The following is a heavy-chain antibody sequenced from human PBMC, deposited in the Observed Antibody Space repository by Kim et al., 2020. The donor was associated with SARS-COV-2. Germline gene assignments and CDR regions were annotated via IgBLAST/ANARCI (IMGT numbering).Heavy chain of an antibody. D-gene: IGHD3-10*01. CDR2: IYTSGST. CDR3: ARDVVGYYYGSGSLNWFDP. J-gene: IGHJ5*02. Sequence: SETLSLTCTVSGGSISSGSYYWSWIRQPAGKGLEWIGRIYTSGSTNYNPSLKSRVTISVDTSKNQFSLKLSSVTAADTAVDYCARDVVGYYYGSGSLNWFDPWGQGALVTVSS. CDR1: GGSISSGSYY. V-gene: IGHV4-61*02.